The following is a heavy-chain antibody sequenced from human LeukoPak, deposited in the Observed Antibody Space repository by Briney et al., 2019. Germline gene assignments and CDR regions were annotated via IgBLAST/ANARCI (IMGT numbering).Heavy chain of an antibody. Sequence: PGGSLRLSCAVSGFNVSSNSMSWVRQAPGKGLEWLSLVYSSANTFYADSVKGRFTISRDNAKNSLYLQMNSLRAEDTAVYYCAELGITMIGGVWGKGTTVTISS. D-gene: IGHD3-10*02. CDR3: AELGITMIGGV. J-gene: IGHJ6*04. CDR2: VYSSANT. V-gene: IGHV3-66*01. CDR1: GFNVSSNS.